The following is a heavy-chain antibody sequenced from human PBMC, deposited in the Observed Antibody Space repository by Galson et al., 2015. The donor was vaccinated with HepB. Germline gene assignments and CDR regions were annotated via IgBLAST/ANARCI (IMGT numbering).Heavy chain of an antibody. CDR1: GFTFSSYT. CDR3: ARAYSSGWSLPFDY. CDR2: ISYDGSTK. V-gene: IGHV3-30*04. Sequence: SLRLSCAASGFTFSSYTMHWVRQAPGKGLEWAAVISYDGSTKYYADSVKGRFTISRDNSKNTLYLQMNSLRTEDTTVYYCARAYSSGWSLPFDYWGQGSLVTVSS. D-gene: IGHD6-19*01. J-gene: IGHJ4*02.